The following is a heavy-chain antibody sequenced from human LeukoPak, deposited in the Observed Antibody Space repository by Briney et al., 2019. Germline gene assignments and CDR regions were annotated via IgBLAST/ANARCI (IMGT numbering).Heavy chain of an antibody. CDR1: GFIFNNYA. J-gene: IGHJ4*02. CDR3: AKDNRRHYTSGPNPDSLH. CDR2: ISWNSGSI. D-gene: IGHD6-19*01. Sequence: GGSLRLSCAGPGFIFNNYAMHWVRQPPGKGLEWVSGISWNSGSIDYADSMKGRFTISRDNAKNSLYLQMNSLRVEDTAFYYCAKDNRRHYTSGPNPDSLHWGQGALVTVSS. V-gene: IGHV3-9*01.